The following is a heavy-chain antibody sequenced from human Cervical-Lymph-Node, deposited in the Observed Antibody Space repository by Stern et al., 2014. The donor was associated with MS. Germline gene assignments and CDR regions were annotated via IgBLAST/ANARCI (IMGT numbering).Heavy chain of an antibody. V-gene: IGHV3-30*01. CDR2: TSYDGSNQ. J-gene: IGHJ6*02. CDR1: GFTFSTYA. D-gene: IGHD3-10*01. CDR3: ARTSLRKVRGVKYHNGLDV. Sequence: VQLVESGGGVVQPGRSLRLSCAASGFTFSTYAMSWVRQAPVKGLEWVAITSYDGSNQYYADSVKGRFTISRDNSNNTLYLQLNSLRPEDTAIYYCARTSLRKVRGVKYHNGLDVWGQGTTVTVS.